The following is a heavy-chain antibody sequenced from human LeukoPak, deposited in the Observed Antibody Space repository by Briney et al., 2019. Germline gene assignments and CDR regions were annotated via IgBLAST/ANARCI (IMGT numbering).Heavy chain of an antibody. J-gene: IGHJ4*02. CDR2: INHSGST. CDR3: ARVGALAAAGFDY. CDR1: GGSFSGYY. V-gene: IGHV4-34*01. D-gene: IGHD6-13*01. Sequence: SETLSLTCAVYGGSFSGYYWSWIRQPPGKGLEWIGEINHSGSTNYNPSLKSRVTISVDTSKNQFSLKLSSVTAADTAVYYCARVGALAAAGFDYWGQGTLVTVSS.